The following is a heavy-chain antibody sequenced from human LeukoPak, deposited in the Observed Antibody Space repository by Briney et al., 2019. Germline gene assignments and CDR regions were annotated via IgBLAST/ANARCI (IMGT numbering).Heavy chain of an antibody. D-gene: IGHD3-9*01. V-gene: IGHV4-61*02. Sequence: PSETLSLTCTVSGGSISSGSYYWSWIRQPAGKGLEWIGRIYTSGSTNYNPSLKSRVTISVDTSKNQFSLKLSSVTAADTAVYYCARDFSYYDILTGYYTPYYFDYWGQGTLVTVSS. J-gene: IGHJ4*02. CDR3: ARDFSYYDILTGYYTPYYFDY. CDR1: GGSISSGSYY. CDR2: IYTSGST.